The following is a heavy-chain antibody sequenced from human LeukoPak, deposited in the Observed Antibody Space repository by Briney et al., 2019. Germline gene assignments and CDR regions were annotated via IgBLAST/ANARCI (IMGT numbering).Heavy chain of an antibody. CDR3: ARGRSSSSRLIYYYYGMDV. D-gene: IGHD6-6*01. J-gene: IGHJ6*02. Sequence: GASVKVSCKASGGTFSSYASSWVRQAPGQALEWMGGIIPIFGTANYAQKFQGRVTITADESTSTAYMELSSLRSEDTAVYYCARGRSSSSRLIYYYYGMDVWGQGTTVTVSS. CDR2: IIPIFGTA. CDR1: GGTFSSYA. V-gene: IGHV1-69*13.